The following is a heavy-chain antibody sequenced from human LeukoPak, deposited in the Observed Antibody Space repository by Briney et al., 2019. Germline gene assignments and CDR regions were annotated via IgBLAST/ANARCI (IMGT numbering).Heavy chain of an antibody. D-gene: IGHD2-15*01. CDR1: GVSISSYY. J-gene: IGHJ6*03. Sequence: PSETLSLTCTVSGVSISSYYWSWIRQPAGKGMEWIGRIYTSGSTNYNPSLKSRVTMSVDTSKNQFSLKLSSVTAADTAVYYCARVGYCSGGSCSYYYYYYMDVWGKGTTVTVSS. V-gene: IGHV4-4*07. CDR3: ARVGYCSGGSCSYYYYYYMDV. CDR2: IYTSGST.